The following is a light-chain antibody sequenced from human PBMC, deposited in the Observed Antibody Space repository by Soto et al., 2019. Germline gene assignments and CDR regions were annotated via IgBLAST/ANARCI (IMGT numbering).Light chain of an antibody. CDR3: SSYTTRNTEA. CDR2: DVT. V-gene: IGLV2-14*03. CDR1: SSDVGAFNY. Sequence: ALTQPASVSGSPGQSITISCIGTSSDVGAFNYVSWYQHHPGKAPKLIIYDVTDRPSGVSNRFSASKSGNTASLTISGLQAEDEADYYCSSYTTRNTEAFGTGTKSPS. J-gene: IGLJ1*01.